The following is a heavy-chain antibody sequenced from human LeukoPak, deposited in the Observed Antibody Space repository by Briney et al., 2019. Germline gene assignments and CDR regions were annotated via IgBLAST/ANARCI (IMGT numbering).Heavy chain of an antibody. CDR2: IKFDGNDK. Sequence: GGSLRLSCAASGFTFSNYWMSWVRQAPGKGLEWVANIKFDGNDKFYVDSVKGRFTISRDNAKNLLYLQMSSLRAEDTAVYYCAREGLDEWELLPFDYWGQGTLVTVSS. V-gene: IGHV3-7*01. CDR1: GFTFSNYW. D-gene: IGHD1-26*01. J-gene: IGHJ4*02. CDR3: AREGLDEWELLPFDY.